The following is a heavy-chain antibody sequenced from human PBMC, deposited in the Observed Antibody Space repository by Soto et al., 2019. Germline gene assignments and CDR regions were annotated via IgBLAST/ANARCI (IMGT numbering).Heavy chain of an antibody. CDR3: AHSARPPGYDTWAYDY. D-gene: IGHD2-2*01. CDR2: IYWDDDK. CDR1: GFSLSTSGVG. J-gene: IGHJ4*02. Sequence: QITLKESGPPLVKPTQTLTLTCTFSGFSLSTSGVGVGWIRQAPGKALEWLGIIYWDDDKRYSPYLKSRLTTTKDTSKNQVVLTMPNMDPVDPATYYCAHSARPPGYDTWAYDYRGQGTLVTVSS. V-gene: IGHV2-5*02.